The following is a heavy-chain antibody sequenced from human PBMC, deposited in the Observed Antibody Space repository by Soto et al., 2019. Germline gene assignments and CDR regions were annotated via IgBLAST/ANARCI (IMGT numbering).Heavy chain of an antibody. D-gene: IGHD3-22*01. Sequence: QITLKESGPTVVKPTQTLTLTCTFSGFSLNTYGVGVAWIRQPPGKALEWLALIYWDDDDRYSPSLRSRLIITKDTSKNQVVLTITNMDPMDTATDYCAHRRKDSGSHNAFDVWGQGTMVTVSS. J-gene: IGHJ3*01. V-gene: IGHV2-5*02. CDR3: AHRRKDSGSHNAFDV. CDR2: IYWDDDD. CDR1: GFSLNTYGVG.